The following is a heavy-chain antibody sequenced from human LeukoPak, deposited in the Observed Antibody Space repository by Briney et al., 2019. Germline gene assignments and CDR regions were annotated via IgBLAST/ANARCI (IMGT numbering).Heavy chain of an antibody. D-gene: IGHD4-17*01. J-gene: IGHJ6*02. CDR3: AKDSDYGDYMYGMDV. Sequence: GGSLRLSCAASGFTFSSYAMSWVRQAPGKGLEWVSAISGSGGSTYYADSVKGRFTISRDNSRNTLYLQMNSLRAEDTAVYYCAKDSDYGDYMYGMDVWGQGTTVTVSS. V-gene: IGHV3-23*01. CDR1: GFTFSSYA. CDR2: ISGSGGST.